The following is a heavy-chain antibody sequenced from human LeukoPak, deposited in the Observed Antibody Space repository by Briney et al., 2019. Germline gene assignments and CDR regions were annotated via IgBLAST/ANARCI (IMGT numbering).Heavy chain of an antibody. J-gene: IGHJ6*02. V-gene: IGHV3-13*01. CDR2: INPAGDT. Sequence: GGSLRLSCAASGFTFSTYDMHWVRQATGKCLDWVSGINPAGDTYYPGSVKGRFTISREDSKNSFYLQMNSLSVGDTAVYYCARGDCSGGSCSSMDVWGQGTTVTVSS. D-gene: IGHD2-15*01. CDR1: GFTFSTYD. CDR3: ARGDCSGGSCSSMDV.